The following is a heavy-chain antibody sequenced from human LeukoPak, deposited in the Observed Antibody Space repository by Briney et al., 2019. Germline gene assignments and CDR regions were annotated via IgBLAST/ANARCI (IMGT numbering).Heavy chain of an antibody. CDR1: GFTLGSHD. D-gene: IGHD5-18*01. Sequence: PGGSLRLSCTASGFTLGSHDMHWVRQIPGQGREWVAAVSSGFHAFFSDSSQGRFTVSRQDARNSLYLQMNSLRAGDKAVYYCVREARGYQYTYFDYWGQGTLVSVSS. V-gene: IGHV3-13*01. CDR2: VSSGFHA. J-gene: IGHJ4*02. CDR3: VREARGYQYTYFDY.